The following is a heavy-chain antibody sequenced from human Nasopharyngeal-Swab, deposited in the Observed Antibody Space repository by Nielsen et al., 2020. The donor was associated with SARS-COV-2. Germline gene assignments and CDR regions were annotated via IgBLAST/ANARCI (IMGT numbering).Heavy chain of an antibody. CDR3: ARESGGSTVDY. Sequence: ASVKVSCKASGYTFSNYGISWVRQAPGQGLEWMGWINTNTGNPTYAQGFTGRFVFSLDTSVSTAYLQISSLKAEDTAVYYCARESGGSTVDYWGQGTLVTVSS. V-gene: IGHV7-4-1*02. CDR1: GYTFSNYG. CDR2: INTNTGNP. D-gene: IGHD1-1*01. J-gene: IGHJ4*02.